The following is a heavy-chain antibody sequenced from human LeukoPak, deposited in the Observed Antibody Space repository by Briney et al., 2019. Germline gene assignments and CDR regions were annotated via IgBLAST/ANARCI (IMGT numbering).Heavy chain of an antibody. CDR1: GFTFDDYA. CDR3: AKGSGYTPNAFDY. V-gene: IGHV3-9*01. D-gene: IGHD3-22*01. J-gene: IGHJ4*02. Sequence: GGSLRLSCAASGFTFDDYAMHWVRQAPGKGLEWVSGISWNSGSIGYADSVKGRFTISRDNAKNSLYLQMNSLRAEDTALYYCAKGSGYTPNAFDYWGQGTLVTVSS. CDR2: ISWNSGSI.